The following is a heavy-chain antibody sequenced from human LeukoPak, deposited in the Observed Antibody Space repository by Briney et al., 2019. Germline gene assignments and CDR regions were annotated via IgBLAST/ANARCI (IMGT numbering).Heavy chain of an antibody. CDR1: GFTFSSYA. D-gene: IGHD3-16*01. J-gene: IGHJ4*02. CDR3: AKPLHPGYLRLGEPGGY. V-gene: IGHV3-23*01. Sequence: GGSLRLSCAASGFTFSSYAMSWVRQAPGKGLEWVSAISGSGGSTYYADSVKGRFTISRDNSKNTLYLQMNSLRAEDTAVYYCAKPLHPGYLRLGEPGGYWGQGTLVTVSS. CDR2: ISGSGGST.